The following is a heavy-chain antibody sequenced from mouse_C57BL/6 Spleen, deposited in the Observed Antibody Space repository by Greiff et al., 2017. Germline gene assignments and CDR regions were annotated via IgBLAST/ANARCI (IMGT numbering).Heavy chain of an antibody. D-gene: IGHD1-1*02. Sequence: VQLQQSGAELAKPGPQVRMTCKPSGYPFTSSWMHWVKKRPGLGLEWIGYITPSSGYTKHNQKFKDKATLTAEKSSSTAYMQRSSLTYEVSAVYSCASDYWNHSAYWGQGILVTVSA. CDR3: ASDYWNHSAY. J-gene: IGHJ3*01. CDR2: ITPSSGYT. V-gene: IGHV1-7*01. CDR1: GYPFTSSW.